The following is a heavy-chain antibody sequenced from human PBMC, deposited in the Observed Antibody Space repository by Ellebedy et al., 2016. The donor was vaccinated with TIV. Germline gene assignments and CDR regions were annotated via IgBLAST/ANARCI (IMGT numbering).Heavy chain of an antibody. CDR3: ARDRGNSDGYGGYYYYGMDV. D-gene: IGHD5-18*01. CDR1: GGSISSYD. Sequence: MPSETLSLTCTVSGGSISSYDLSWIRQPPGKGLEWIGYIYYSGSTNYNPSLKSRVTITVDTSKNQFSLKLSSVTAADTAVYYCARDRGNSDGYGGYYYYGMDVWGQGTTVTVSS. V-gene: IGHV4-59*12. CDR2: IYYSGST. J-gene: IGHJ6*02.